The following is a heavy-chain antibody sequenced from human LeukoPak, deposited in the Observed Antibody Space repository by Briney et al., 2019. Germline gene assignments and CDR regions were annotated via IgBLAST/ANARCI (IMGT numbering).Heavy chain of an antibody. Sequence: ASVNVSCKASGGTFSNYAISWVRQAPGQGLEWMGGITPLFGTAKYAQKIQGRVTITADESTSTAYMELSSLRSEDTAVYYCARDSSEFRSLIPHWGQGTLVTVSS. CDR1: GGTFSNYA. V-gene: IGHV1-69*13. D-gene: IGHD2-21*01. J-gene: IGHJ1*01. CDR3: ARDSSEFRSLIPH. CDR2: ITPLFGTA.